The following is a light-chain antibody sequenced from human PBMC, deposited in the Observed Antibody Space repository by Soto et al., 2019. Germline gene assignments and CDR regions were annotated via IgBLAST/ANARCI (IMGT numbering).Light chain of an antibody. J-gene: IGLJ1*01. CDR1: SSNIGSNT. Sequence: QSVLTQPPSASGTPGQTVTISCSGSSSNIGSNTVSWYQQLPGAAPTLLIYNDNERPSGVPDRFSGSKSGTSASLAISGLQSEDEADYYCAAWDDSLTGPVFGTGTKVTVL. V-gene: IGLV1-44*01. CDR3: AAWDDSLTGPV. CDR2: NDN.